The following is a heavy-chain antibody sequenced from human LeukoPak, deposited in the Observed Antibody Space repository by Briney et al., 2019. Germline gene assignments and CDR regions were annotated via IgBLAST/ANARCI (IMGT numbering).Heavy chain of an antibody. CDR3: AREPPSSWFDALDI. CDR1: GFTFDDYG. Sequence: PGGSLRLSCAASGFTFDDYGMSWVRQAPGKGLEWVSGINWNGGSTGYADSVKGRFTISRDNAKNSLYLQMNSLRAEDTAVYYCAREPPSSWFDALDIWGQGTMVTVSS. J-gene: IGHJ3*02. D-gene: IGHD6-13*01. V-gene: IGHV3-20*04. CDR2: INWNGGST.